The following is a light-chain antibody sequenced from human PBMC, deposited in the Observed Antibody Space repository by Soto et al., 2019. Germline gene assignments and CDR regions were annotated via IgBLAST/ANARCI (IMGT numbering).Light chain of an antibody. J-gene: IGKJ2*01. CDR1: QSVLYSSNNKNY. V-gene: IGKV4-1*01. CDR2: WTS. CDR3: HQYFTTQYT. Sequence: DIVMTQSPDSLAVSLGERATINCKSSQSVLYSSNNKNYLAWYQQKPGQPPKLLIYWTSTRASGVPDRFSGSGSGTDFTLTITSLQAEDVAVYYCHQYFTTQYTFGQGTKLEIK.